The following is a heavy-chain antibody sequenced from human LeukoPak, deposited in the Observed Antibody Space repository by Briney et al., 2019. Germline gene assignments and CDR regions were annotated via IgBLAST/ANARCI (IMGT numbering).Heavy chain of an antibody. Sequence: KPSETLSLTCAVYGGSFSGYYWSWIRQPPGKGLEWIGEINHSGSTNYNPSLKSRVTISVDTSKNQFSLKLSSVTAADTAVYYCARGRTTGTTKGYDYWGQGTLVTVSS. J-gene: IGHJ4*02. V-gene: IGHV4-34*01. CDR3: ARGRTTGTTKGYDY. CDR1: GGSFSGYY. CDR2: INHSGST. D-gene: IGHD1-7*01.